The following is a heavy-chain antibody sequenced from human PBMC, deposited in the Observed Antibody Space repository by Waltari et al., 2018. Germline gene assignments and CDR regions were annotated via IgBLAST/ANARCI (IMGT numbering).Heavy chain of an antibody. CDR1: GFTVRTNF. J-gene: IGHJ4*02. CDR3: AKQSPSYTRGWYPLES. Sequence: EVQLVESGGNLIQPGGSLRLSCAASGFTVRTNFISWVRQAPGKGLGWVSIIYSGGNTYYAGSVKGRFTIARDNYKNTVYLEMNSLRAEDTAVYYCAKQSPSYTRGWYPLESWGPGTLVTVSP. D-gene: IGHD6-19*01. V-gene: IGHV3-53*01. CDR2: IYSGGNT.